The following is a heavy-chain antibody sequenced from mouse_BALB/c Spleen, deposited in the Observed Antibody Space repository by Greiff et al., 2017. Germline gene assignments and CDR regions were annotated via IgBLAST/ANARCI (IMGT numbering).Heavy chain of an antibody. D-gene: IGHD1-2*01. CDR3: ANYSGYYAMDY. CDR2: ILPGSGST. Sequence: VQLQQSGAELMKPGASVKISCKATGYTFSSYWIEWVKQRPGHGLEWIGEILPGSGSTNYNEKFKGKATFTADTSSNTAYMQLSSLTSEDSAVYYCANYSGYYAMDYWGQGTSVTVSS. CDR1: GYTFSSYW. V-gene: IGHV1-9*01. J-gene: IGHJ4*01.